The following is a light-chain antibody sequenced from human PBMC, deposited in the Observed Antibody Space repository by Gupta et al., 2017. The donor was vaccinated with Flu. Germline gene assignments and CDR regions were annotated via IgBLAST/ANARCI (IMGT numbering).Light chain of an antibody. CDR2: MTN. CDR3: AAWDDSLSAVV. V-gene: IGLV1-47*01. Sequence: QSVLTQPPSASGTPGQRVTISCSGSSSNIGSYYVYWYQQFPGTAPKLLIYMTNQRPSGVPDRFSGSKSGTSGSLAISGLRSEDEADYYCAAWDDSLSAVVFGGGTKLTVL. J-gene: IGLJ2*01. CDR1: SSNIGSYY.